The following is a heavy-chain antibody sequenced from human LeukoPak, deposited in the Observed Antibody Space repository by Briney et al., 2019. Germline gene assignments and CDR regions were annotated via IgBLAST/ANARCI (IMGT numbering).Heavy chain of an antibody. CDR1: GFTFSHYG. Sequence: GGSLRLSCAVSGFTFSHYGMHWVRQAPGKGLECVAVIWSDGTEKYYGDAVKGRFTISRDNFRKTLYLQMNSLRGEDTAVYYCARDAQRGFDYSNSLQYWGQGTLVTVSS. D-gene: IGHD4-11*01. CDR2: IWSDGTEK. CDR3: ARDAQRGFDYSNSLQY. V-gene: IGHV3-33*08. J-gene: IGHJ4*02.